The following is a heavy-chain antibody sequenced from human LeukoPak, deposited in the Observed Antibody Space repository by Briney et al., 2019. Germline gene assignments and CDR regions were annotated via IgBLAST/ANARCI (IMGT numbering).Heavy chain of an antibody. J-gene: IGHJ3*02. Sequence: GGSLRLSCAASGFTFSSYGMHWVRQAPGKGLEWVAVIWYDGSNKYYADSVKGRSTISRDNSKNTLYLQMNSLRAEDTAVYYCARVQRGDAFDIWGQGTMVTVSS. CDR3: ARVQRGDAFDI. CDR2: IWYDGSNK. V-gene: IGHV3-33*01. CDR1: GFTFSSYG. D-gene: IGHD3-10*01.